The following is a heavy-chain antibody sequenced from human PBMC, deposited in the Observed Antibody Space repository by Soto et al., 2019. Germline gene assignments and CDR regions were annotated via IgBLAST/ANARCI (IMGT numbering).Heavy chain of an antibody. CDR3: ARELNSDYVTY. CDR2: IFYSGST. Sequence: ASETLSLTCSVPGGSISNYYWSWIRQPPGKGLEWIGYIFYSGSTSYNPSLKSRVTISVDTSKNQFSLKLTSVTAADTAVYYCARELNSDYVTYWGQGTLVTVSS. V-gene: IGHV4-59*01. D-gene: IGHD4-4*01. J-gene: IGHJ4*02. CDR1: GGSISNYY.